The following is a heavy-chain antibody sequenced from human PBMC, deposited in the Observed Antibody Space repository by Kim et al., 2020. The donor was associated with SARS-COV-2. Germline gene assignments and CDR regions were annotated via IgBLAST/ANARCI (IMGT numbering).Heavy chain of an antibody. J-gene: IGHJ4*02. CDR3: ARDYYGSGSYGY. D-gene: IGHD3-10*01. Sequence: YTPARKSRVTISVDTSKNKFSLKLGSVTAADTAVYSCARDYYGSGSYGYWGQGTLVTVSS. V-gene: IGHV4-34*13.